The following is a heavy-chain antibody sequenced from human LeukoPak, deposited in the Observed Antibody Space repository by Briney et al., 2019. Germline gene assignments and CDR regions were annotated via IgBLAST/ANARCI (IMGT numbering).Heavy chain of an antibody. D-gene: IGHD6-19*01. J-gene: IGHJ6*03. V-gene: IGHV1-18*01. CDR2: ISPYNGNT. CDR3: ARGLRYSSGWSASGMDV. CDR1: GYTFTSHG. Sequence: GASVKVSCKASGYTFTSHGISWVRQAPGQGLEWMGWISPYNGNTNYAQKLQGRVSMTTDTSTSTAYMDLRSLRSDDTAVYYCARGLRYSSGWSASGMDVWGKGTTVTISS.